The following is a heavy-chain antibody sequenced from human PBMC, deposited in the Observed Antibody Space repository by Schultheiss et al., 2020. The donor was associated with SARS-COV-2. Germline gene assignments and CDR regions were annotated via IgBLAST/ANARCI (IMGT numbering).Heavy chain of an antibody. Sequence: SETLSLTCTVSGGSISSYYWSWIRQPPGKGLEWIGSIYYSGSTNYNPSLKSRVTISVDTSKNQFSLKLSSVTAADTAVYYCARDRSDIVLMVYAATGGMDVWGQGTTVTVSS. CDR1: GGSISSYY. V-gene: IGHV4-59*12. D-gene: IGHD2-8*01. CDR3: ARDRSDIVLMVYAATGGMDV. CDR2: IYYSGST. J-gene: IGHJ6*02.